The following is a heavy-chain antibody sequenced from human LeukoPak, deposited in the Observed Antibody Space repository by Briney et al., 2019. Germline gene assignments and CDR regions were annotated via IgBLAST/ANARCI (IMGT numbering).Heavy chain of an antibody. J-gene: IGHJ4*02. Sequence: GRSLRLSCAGSGFTFDDYAMHWVRQAPGKGLEWVSGISWNSGSIDYADSVKGRFTISRDNAKNSLYLQMNSLRAEDTALYYCAKDDSYGGNSNFDYWGQGTLVTVSS. CDR2: ISWNSGSI. CDR1: GFTFDDYA. D-gene: IGHD4-23*01. CDR3: AKDDSYGGNSNFDY. V-gene: IGHV3-9*01.